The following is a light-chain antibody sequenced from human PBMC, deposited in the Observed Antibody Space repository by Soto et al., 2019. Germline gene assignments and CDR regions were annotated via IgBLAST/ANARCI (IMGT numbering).Light chain of an antibody. CDR3: QQRASWPYT. CDR1: HDVSVS. CDR2: DAS. V-gene: IGKV3-11*01. J-gene: IGKJ2*01. Sequence: EIVLTQSPDTLSLSPGEGATLSCRASHDVSVSLVWYRQRPGQSPRLLIHDASNRATGISARFSGSGSGTDFTLTIGSLEPEDSALYYCQQRASWPYTSGQGTKVEIK.